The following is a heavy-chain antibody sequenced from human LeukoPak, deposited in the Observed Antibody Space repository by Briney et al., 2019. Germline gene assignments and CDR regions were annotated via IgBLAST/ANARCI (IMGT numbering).Heavy chain of an antibody. CDR2: ISNSGTT. J-gene: IGHJ5*02. D-gene: IGHD3-10*02. Sequence: KAAETLSLTCAVSGVSINDYYWTWIRQAPGKRLEWIGYISNSGTTHYNPSLKSRATMSVDTSQNEFSLKLTAVTAADTAMYYCARVVRGALTSNCFDPWGQGTLVTVSS. V-gene: IGHV4-59*01. CDR3: ARVVRGALTSNCFDP. CDR1: GVSINDYY.